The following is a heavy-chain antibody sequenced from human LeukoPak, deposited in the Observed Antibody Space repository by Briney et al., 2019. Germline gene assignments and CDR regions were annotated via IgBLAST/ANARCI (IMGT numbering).Heavy chain of an antibody. CDR1: GYTFTSYA. Sequence: ASVKVSCKASGYTFTSYAMHWVRQAPGQGLEWMGWINTNTGNPTYAQGFTGRFVFSLDTSVSTAYLQISSLKAEDTAVYYCARDLFVLGSSSPFDYWGQGTLVTVSS. J-gene: IGHJ4*02. CDR3: ARDLFVLGSSSPFDY. D-gene: IGHD6-13*01. V-gene: IGHV7-4-1*02. CDR2: INTNTGNP.